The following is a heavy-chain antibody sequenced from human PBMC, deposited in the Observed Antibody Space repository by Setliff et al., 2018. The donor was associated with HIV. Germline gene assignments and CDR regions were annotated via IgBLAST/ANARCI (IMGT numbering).Heavy chain of an antibody. D-gene: IGHD5-18*01. J-gene: IGHJ4*02. Sequence: SETLSLTCTVSGDSVSSASYYWSWIRQPPGKGLEWIGSVYYSGSTYYKPSLKSRVTISVDTSKNQFSLRLSSVTAADRAVYYCARGGGPDTNFDLWSQGTLVTVSS. CDR3: ARGGGPDTNFDL. CDR1: GDSVSSASYY. V-gene: IGHV4-39*07. CDR2: VYYSGST.